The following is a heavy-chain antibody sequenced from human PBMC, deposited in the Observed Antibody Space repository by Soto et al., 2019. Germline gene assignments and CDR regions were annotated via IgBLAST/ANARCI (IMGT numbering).Heavy chain of an antibody. J-gene: IGHJ4*02. CDR3: ATLNGSDY. CDR1: GFPFSSHW. CDR2: IDNTGSSA. D-gene: IGHD2-8*01. V-gene: IGHV3-74*01. Sequence: EVRLVESGGGLVQPGGSLRLSCAASGFPFSSHWLQWVRQVPGRGLVWVSRIDNTGSSAIYADSVRGRFTVSRDNAKDTLYLHMNGLRAEDTAVYYCATLNGSDYWGQGTLVTVSS.